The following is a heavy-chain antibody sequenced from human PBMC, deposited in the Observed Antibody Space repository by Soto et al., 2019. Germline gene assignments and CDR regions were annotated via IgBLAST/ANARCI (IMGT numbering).Heavy chain of an antibody. Sequence: ASVKVSCKASGYTFTSYGISWVRQAPGQGLEWMGWISAYNGNTNYAQKLQGRVTMTTDTSTSTAYMELRSLRSDDTAVYYCARGSRYYPSYYGMDVWGQGTTVTVSS. CDR2: ISAYNGNT. CDR3: ARGSRYYPSYYGMDV. CDR1: GYTFTSYG. V-gene: IGHV1-18*01. D-gene: IGHD3-22*01. J-gene: IGHJ6*02.